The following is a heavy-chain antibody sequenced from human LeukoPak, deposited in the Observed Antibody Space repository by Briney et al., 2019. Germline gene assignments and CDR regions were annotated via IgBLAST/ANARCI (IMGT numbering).Heavy chain of an antibody. V-gene: IGHV3-30*03. J-gene: IGHJ3*02. Sequence: GGSLRLSCETSIFVFSEYYMHWVRQAPGKGLEWVAVISYDGSNKYYADSVKGRFTISRDNSKNTLYLQMNSLRAEDTAVYYCARDSGSRTDAFDIWGQGTMVTVSS. D-gene: IGHD1-26*01. CDR1: IFVFSEYY. CDR3: ARDSGSRTDAFDI. CDR2: ISYDGSNK.